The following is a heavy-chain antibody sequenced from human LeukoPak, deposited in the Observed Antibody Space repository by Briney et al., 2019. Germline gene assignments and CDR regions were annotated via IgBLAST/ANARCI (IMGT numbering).Heavy chain of an antibody. CDR3: ARVPTLYGSGSYTFDI. Sequence: SETLSLTCTVSGGSISSYYWSWIRQPPGKGLEWIGYIYYSGSTNYNPSLKSRVTISVDTSKNQFSLKLSSVTAADTAVYYCARVPTLYGSGSYTFDIWGQGTIVTVSS. V-gene: IGHV4-59*01. CDR2: IYYSGST. J-gene: IGHJ3*02. CDR1: GGSISSYY. D-gene: IGHD3-10*01.